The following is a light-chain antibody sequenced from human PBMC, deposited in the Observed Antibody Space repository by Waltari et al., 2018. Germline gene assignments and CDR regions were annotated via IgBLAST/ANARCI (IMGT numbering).Light chain of an antibody. V-gene: IGKV3-15*01. Sequence: EVLMTQSPATVSVSPGEGATLSCWAGQSVRNNVAWFQQKPGQAPRLLIYGASTRATGIPARFSGSGAGTDFSLTISGLQSEDFAVYYCQQYSDGYTFGQGTKLEIK. J-gene: IGKJ2*01. CDR3: QQYSDGYT. CDR2: GAS. CDR1: QSVRNN.